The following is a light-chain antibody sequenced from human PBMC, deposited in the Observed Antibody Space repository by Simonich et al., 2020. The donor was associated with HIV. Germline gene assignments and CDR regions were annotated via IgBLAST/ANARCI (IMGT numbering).Light chain of an antibody. Sequence: AIQMTQSPSSLSASVGDRVNITCRASQGIRNDLGWYQQKPGKAPKHLIYAASTLQSGVPSRFSGSGSGTDFTLTISSLQPEDLATYYCLQDYNLYTFGQGTKLEIK. J-gene: IGKJ2*01. CDR1: QGIRND. V-gene: IGKV1-6*01. CDR2: AAS. CDR3: LQDYNLYT.